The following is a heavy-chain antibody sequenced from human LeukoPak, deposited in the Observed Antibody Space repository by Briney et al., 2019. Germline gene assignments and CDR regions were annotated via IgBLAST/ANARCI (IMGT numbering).Heavy chain of an antibody. V-gene: IGHV4-59*01. CDR2: IYYSGST. Sequence: SETLSLTCTVSGGSISSYYWSWIRQPPGKGLEWIGYIYYSGSTNYNPSLKSRVTISVDTSKNQFSLKLSSVTAADAAVYYCAAQGYCSSTSCTGDGMDVWGQGTTVTVSS. D-gene: IGHD2-2*01. CDR1: GGSISSYY. J-gene: IGHJ6*02. CDR3: AAQGYCSSTSCTGDGMDV.